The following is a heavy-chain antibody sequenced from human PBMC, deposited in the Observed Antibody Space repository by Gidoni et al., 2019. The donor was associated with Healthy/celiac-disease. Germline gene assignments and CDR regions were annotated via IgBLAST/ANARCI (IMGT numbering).Heavy chain of an antibody. V-gene: IGHV3-21*01. D-gene: IGHD3-10*01. CDR2: ISSSSSYI. J-gene: IGHJ6*02. Sequence: GFTFSSYSMNWVRHAPGKGLEWVSSISSSSSYIYYADSVKGRFTISRDNAKNSLYLQMNSLRAEDTAVYYCARDPSTSRFGELFPYYYYGMDVWGQGTTVTVSS. CDR1: GFTFSSYS. CDR3: ARDPSTSRFGELFPYYYYGMDV.